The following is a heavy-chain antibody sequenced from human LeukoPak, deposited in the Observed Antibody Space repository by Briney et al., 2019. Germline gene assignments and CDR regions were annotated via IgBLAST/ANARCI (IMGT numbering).Heavy chain of an antibody. V-gene: IGHV4-59*01. D-gene: IGHD2-2*01. Sequence: PSETLSLTCTVSGGSMGSYYWSWIRQTPGKGLEWIGYIYYSGSTNYNPSLKSRVTISVDTSKNQFSLKLSSVTAADTAVYYCARDLRGNSCYDYWGQGTLVIVSS. CDR3: ARDLRGNSCYDY. CDR2: IYYSGST. J-gene: IGHJ4*02. CDR1: GGSMGSYY.